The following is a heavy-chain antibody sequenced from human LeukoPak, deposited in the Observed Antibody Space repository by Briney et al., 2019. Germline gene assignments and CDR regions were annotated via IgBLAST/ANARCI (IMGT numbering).Heavy chain of an antibody. Sequence: GGSLRLSCAASGFTFSSYWMSWVRQAPGKGLEWVSAISGSGGSTYYADSVKGRFTISRDNSKNTLYLQMNSLRAEDTAVYYCAKDWIYYDSSGYPEYFQHWGQGTLVTVSS. D-gene: IGHD3-22*01. CDR3: AKDWIYYDSSGYPEYFQH. CDR1: GFTFSSYW. CDR2: ISGSGGST. J-gene: IGHJ1*01. V-gene: IGHV3-23*01.